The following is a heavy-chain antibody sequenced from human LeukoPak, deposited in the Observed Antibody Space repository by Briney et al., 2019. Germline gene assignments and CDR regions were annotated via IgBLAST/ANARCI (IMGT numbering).Heavy chain of an antibody. D-gene: IGHD2-21*01. CDR1: GFTVSSTY. CDR3: ASRHCSGGDCYFAGADPFDH. J-gene: IGHJ4*02. CDR2: IYKDGKI. Sequence: PGGSLGLSCAASGFTVSSTYMSWVRQAPGKGLEWVSVIYKDGKIYYIDSVKGRFTISRDTSKNTLYLQMNSLRVEDTAVYYCASRHCSGGDCYFAGADPFDHWGQGTLVTVSS. V-gene: IGHV3-53*01.